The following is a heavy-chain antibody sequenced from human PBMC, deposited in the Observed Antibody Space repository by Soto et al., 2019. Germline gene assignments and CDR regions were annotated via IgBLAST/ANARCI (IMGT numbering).Heavy chain of an antibody. CDR2: INHSGST. D-gene: IGHD3-22*01. CDR3: ARAPYYYDSSPGYDY. Sequence: SETLSLTCTVYGASFSGYYWSWIRQPPGKGLEWIGEINHSGSTNYNPSLKSRVTISVDTSKNQFSLKLSSVTAADTAVYYCARAPYYYDSSPGYDYWGQGTLVTVSS. V-gene: IGHV4-34*01. CDR1: GASFSGYY. J-gene: IGHJ4*02.